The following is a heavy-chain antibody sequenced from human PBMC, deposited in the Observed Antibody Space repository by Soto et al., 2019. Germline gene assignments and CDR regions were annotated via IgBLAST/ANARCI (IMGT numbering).Heavy chain of an antibody. V-gene: IGHV1-2*04. CDR1: GYTFTGYY. CDR3: AASCVGCGGFNYYGMDV. J-gene: IGHJ6*02. D-gene: IGHD2-21*01. Sequence: ASVKVSCKASGYTFTGYYMHWVRQAPGQGLEWMGWINPNSGGTNYAQKFQGWVTMTRDTSISTAYMELSRLRSDDTAVYYCAASCVGCGGFNYYGMDVWGQGTTVTVSS. CDR2: INPNSGGT.